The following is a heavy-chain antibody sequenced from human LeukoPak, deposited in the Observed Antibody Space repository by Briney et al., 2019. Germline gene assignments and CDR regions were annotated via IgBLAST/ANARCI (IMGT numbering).Heavy chain of an antibody. CDR3: ARDPYSSSWYYPYYYYMDV. Sequence: SVKVSCKASGGTFSSYAISWVRQAPGQGLEWMGGIIPIFGTANYAQKFQGRVTITADKSTSTAYMELRSLRSDDTAVYYCARDPYSSSWYYPYYYYMDVWGKGTTVTVSS. D-gene: IGHD6-13*01. CDR1: GGTFSSYA. V-gene: IGHV1-69*06. J-gene: IGHJ6*03. CDR2: IIPIFGTA.